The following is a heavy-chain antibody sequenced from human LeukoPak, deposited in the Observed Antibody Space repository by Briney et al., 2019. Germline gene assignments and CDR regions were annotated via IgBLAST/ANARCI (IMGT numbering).Heavy chain of an antibody. V-gene: IGHV3-53*01. J-gene: IGHJ6*02. CDR2: IYSGGST. CDR1: GFTFSSYA. Sequence: PGGSLRLSCAASGFTFSSYAMSWVRQAPGKGLEWVSIIYSGGSTYYADSVEGRFTISRDNSKNTLYLQMNSLRAEDTAVYYCARRIVGATTNYYYYGMDVWGQGTTVTVSS. CDR3: ARRIVGATTNYYYYGMDV. D-gene: IGHD1-26*01.